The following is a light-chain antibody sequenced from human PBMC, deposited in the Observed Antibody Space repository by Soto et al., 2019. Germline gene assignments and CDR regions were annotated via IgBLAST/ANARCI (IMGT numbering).Light chain of an antibody. CDR2: DAS. Sequence: ESVLTQSPATLSLSPGERATLSCRASQSVGSSLAWYQQKPGQAPRLLIYDASNRATGIPARFSGSGSGTDFALTISSLEPEDFEVYYCQQRSIWPLLWTFGGGTKVEI. CDR1: QSVGSS. CDR3: QQRSIWPLLWT. V-gene: IGKV3-11*01. J-gene: IGKJ4*01.